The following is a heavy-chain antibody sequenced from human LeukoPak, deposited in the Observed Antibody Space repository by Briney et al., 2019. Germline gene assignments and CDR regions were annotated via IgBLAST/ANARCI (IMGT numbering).Heavy chain of an antibody. CDR1: GFTFSSYW. CDR2: IKQDGSEK. J-gene: IGHJ4*02. D-gene: IGHD2-21*02. Sequence: GGSLRLSCAASGFTFSSYWMSWVRQAPGKGLEWVANIKQDGSEKYYVDSVKGRFTISRDNAKNSLYLQMNSLRAEDTAVYYCASDIVVVTAGAFDYWGQGTLVTVSS. V-gene: IGHV3-7*01. CDR3: ASDIVVVTAGAFDY.